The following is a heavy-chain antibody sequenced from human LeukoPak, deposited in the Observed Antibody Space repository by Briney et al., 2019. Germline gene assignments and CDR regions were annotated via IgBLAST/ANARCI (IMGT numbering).Heavy chain of an antibody. CDR1: GGTFSSYA. CDR3: ARHIAARPYYYCYMDV. CDR2: IIPIFGTA. D-gene: IGHD6-6*01. J-gene: IGHJ6*03. Sequence: SVKVSCKASGGTFSSYAISWVRQAPGQGLEWMGGIIPIFGTANYAQKFQGRVTITADESTSTAYMELSSLRSEDMAVYYCARHIAARPYYYCYMDVWGKGTTVTVSS. V-gene: IGHV1-69*13.